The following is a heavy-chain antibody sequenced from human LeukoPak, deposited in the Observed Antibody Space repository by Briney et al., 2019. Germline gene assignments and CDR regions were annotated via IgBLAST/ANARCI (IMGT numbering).Heavy chain of an antibody. CDR1: GGSFSGYY. CDR2: IYHSGST. J-gene: IGHJ5*02. D-gene: IGHD3-3*01. CDR3: ARVLSGCWFDP. Sequence: NPSETLSLTCAVYGGSFSGYYWSWIRQPPGKGLEWIGYIYHSGSTYYNPSLKSRVTISVDRSKNQFSLKLSSVTAADTAVYYCARVLSGCWFDPWGQGTLVTVSS. V-gene: IGHV4-30-2*01.